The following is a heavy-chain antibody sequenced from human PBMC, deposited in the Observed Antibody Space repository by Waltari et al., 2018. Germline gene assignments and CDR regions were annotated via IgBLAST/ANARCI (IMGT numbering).Heavy chain of an antibody. V-gene: IGHV3-23*01. CDR3: AKDHGMIGILSLFDY. D-gene: IGHD3-22*01. CDR1: GFTFSSYS. Sequence: EVQLLESGGGLVQPGGSLRLSCAASGFTFSSYSMSWVRQARGKGWEWVSGIRCSGGSTDYADSVKCRCTISRDNSKNTLYLQMNSLRAEDTAVYYCAKDHGMIGILSLFDYWGQGTLVTVSS. CDR2: IRCSGGST. J-gene: IGHJ4*02.